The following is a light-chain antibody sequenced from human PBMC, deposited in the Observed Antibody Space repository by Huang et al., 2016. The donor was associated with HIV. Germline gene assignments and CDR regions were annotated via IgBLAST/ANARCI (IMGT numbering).Light chain of an antibody. CDR1: QSVSSY. Sequence: EIVLTQSPDTLSLYPGERATLSCRASQSVSSYLAWYQQKPGQAPRLLIYDASNRATGVPARFSCRGSGTDFTLTISSLEPEDFAVYYCQQRINWPPLTFGGGTKVEI. J-gene: IGKJ4*01. V-gene: IGKV3-11*01. CDR3: QQRINWPPLT. CDR2: DAS.